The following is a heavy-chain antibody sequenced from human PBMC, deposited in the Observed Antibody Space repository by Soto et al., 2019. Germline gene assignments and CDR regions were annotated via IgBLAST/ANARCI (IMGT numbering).Heavy chain of an antibody. J-gene: IGHJ4*02. CDR2: IWYDGSNK. D-gene: IGHD6-13*01. CDR3: AGDGGSWYSHYFDY. Sequence: QVQLVESGGGVVQPGRSLRLSCAASGFTFSSYGMHWVRQAPGKGLEWVAVIWYDGSNKYYADSVKGRFTISRDNSKNTLYLQMNSLRAEDTAVYYCAGDGGSWYSHYFDYWGQGTLVTVSS. CDR1: GFTFSSYG. V-gene: IGHV3-33*01.